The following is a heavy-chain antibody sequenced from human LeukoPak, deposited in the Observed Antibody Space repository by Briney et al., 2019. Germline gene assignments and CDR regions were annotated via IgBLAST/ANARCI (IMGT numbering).Heavy chain of an antibody. CDR2: ISGSGGST. CDR1: GFTFSSYA. Sequence: GGSLRLSCAASGFTFSSYAMSWVRQAPGKGLEWVSAISGSGGSTYYAGSVKGRFTISRDNSKNTLYLQMNSLRAEDTAVYYCAKDPIGYYDSSGFFHWGQGTLVTVSS. D-gene: IGHD3-22*01. J-gene: IGHJ4*02. V-gene: IGHV3-23*01. CDR3: AKDPIGYYDSSGFFH.